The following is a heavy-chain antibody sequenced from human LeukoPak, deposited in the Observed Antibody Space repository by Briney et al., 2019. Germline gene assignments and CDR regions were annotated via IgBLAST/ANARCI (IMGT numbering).Heavy chain of an antibody. D-gene: IGHD2-15*01. V-gene: IGHV3-23*01. J-gene: IGHJ4*02. CDR1: GFRCSTYA. CDR2: ITASTGST. Sequence: GGSLRLSGAAAGFRCSTYAMVWVRQAPGKGLEWVSTITASTGSTDYADSGKGRFTIARDNSKNTLYLPTNSLRAEDTAIYSCAKEREAYCSGGSCYGSDNLFPADYWGQGSLVTVSS. CDR3: AKEREAYCSGGSCYGSDNLFPADY.